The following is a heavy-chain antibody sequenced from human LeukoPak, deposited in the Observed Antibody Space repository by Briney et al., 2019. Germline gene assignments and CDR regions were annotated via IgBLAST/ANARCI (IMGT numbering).Heavy chain of an antibody. Sequence: PSETLSLTCTVSGGSISSYYRSWIRQPPGKGLEWIGYIYYSGSTNYNPSLKSRVTISVDTSKNQFSLKLSSVTAADTAVYYCARDGYYDSSGYGYWGQGTLVTVSS. V-gene: IGHV4-59*01. D-gene: IGHD3-22*01. CDR2: IYYSGST. CDR1: GGSISSYY. CDR3: ARDGYYDSSGYGY. J-gene: IGHJ4*02.